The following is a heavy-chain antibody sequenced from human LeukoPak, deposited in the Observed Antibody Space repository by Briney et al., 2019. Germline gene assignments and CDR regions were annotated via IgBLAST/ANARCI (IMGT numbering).Heavy chain of an antibody. D-gene: IGHD1-26*01. Sequence: SETLSLTCTVSGDSISTYYWTWIRQPPGKGLEWLGYIYYSGRTNYNPSLKSRVTISVDTSKNQFSLKLRSVTASDTAVYYCARLRGGSYAPDASFYYGMDVWGQGTTVIVSS. CDR3: ARLRGGSYAPDASFYYGMDV. V-gene: IGHV4-59*08. J-gene: IGHJ6*02. CDR1: GDSISTYY. CDR2: IYYSGRT.